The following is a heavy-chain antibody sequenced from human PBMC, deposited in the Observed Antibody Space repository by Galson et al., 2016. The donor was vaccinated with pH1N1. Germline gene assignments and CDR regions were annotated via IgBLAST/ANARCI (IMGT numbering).Heavy chain of an antibody. Sequence: SETLSLTCTVSGGSVNSTNYYWSWIRLPPGKGLEWIGYIYHSGTTNYNSSLKSRVTISIDTSQNQFSLKLRPVTAADPAVYYCARGYREELGTGTHDYFSMDDWGPGTTVTVSS. D-gene: IGHD3-16*01. CDR2: IYHSGTT. CDR3: ARGYREELGTGTHDYFSMDD. V-gene: IGHV4-61*01. J-gene: IGHJ6*02. CDR1: GGSVNSTNYY.